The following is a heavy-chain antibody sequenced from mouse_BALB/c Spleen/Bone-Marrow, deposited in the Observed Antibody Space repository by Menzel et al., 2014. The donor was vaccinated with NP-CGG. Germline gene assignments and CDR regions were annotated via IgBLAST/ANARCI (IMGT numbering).Heavy chain of an antibody. J-gene: IGHJ4*01. D-gene: IGHD2-3*01. V-gene: IGHV1-63*01. CDR2: IYPGGGHI. CDR1: GYAFTNYW. CDR3: ARRDYDGYPYALDY. Sequence: VQLQQSGAELVRPGTSVKISCKASGYAFTNYWLGWVKQRPGHGLEWIGNIYPGGGHIYYNEKFKGKATLTADKSSSTAYMQLSSLTSEDSAVYFCARRDYDGYPYALDYWGQGPQSPSPQ.